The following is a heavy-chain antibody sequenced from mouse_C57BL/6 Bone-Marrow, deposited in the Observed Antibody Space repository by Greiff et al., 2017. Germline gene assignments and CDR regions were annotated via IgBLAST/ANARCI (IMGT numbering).Heavy chain of an antibody. Sequence: QVQLKESGAELVRPGASVELSCKASGYTFTDYYINWVKQRPGQGLEWIARLYPGSGNTYYNEKFKGKATLTAEKSSSNAYMQLSSLTSEDSAVYYCARRDYVLAIDYWGRGTAVTVSS. D-gene: IGHD2-13*01. J-gene: IGHJ4*01. CDR1: GYTFTDYY. V-gene: IGHV1-76*01. CDR2: LYPGSGNT. CDR3: ARRDYVLAIDY.